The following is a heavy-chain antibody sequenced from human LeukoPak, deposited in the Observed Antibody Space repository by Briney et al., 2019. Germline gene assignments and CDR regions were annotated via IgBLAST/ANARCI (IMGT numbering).Heavy chain of an antibody. Sequence: ASVKVSCKVSGYTLTELSMHWLRQAPGKGLEWMGGFDPEDGETIYAQKFQGRVTMTEDTSTDTAYMELSSLRSEDTAVYYCATSSTSFPGGAFDIWGQGTMVTVSS. J-gene: IGHJ3*02. D-gene: IGHD2-2*01. CDR2: FDPEDGET. V-gene: IGHV1-24*01. CDR3: ATSSTSFPGGAFDI. CDR1: GYTLTELS.